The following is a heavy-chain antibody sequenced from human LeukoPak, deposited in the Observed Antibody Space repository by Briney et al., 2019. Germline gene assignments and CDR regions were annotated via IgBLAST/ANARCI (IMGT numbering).Heavy chain of an antibody. CDR2: IYHSGRT. Sequence: SETLSLTCTVSGYSISSGYYWGWIRQPPGKGLEWIGSIYHSGRTFYNPSLKSRVTISVDTSKNQFSLKLTSVTAADTAVYYCARSSAVAGTYGYWGQGTLVTVSS. J-gene: IGHJ4*02. CDR1: GYSISSGYY. V-gene: IGHV4-38-2*02. D-gene: IGHD6-19*01. CDR3: ARSSAVAGTYGY.